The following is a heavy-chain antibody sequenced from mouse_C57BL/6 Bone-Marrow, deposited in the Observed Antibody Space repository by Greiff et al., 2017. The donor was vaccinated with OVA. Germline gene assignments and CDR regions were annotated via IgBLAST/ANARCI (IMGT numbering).Heavy chain of an antibody. CDR3: ARWAKGY. J-gene: IGHJ2*01. Sequence: VQLQESGPELVKPGASVKISCKASGYAFSSSWMNWVKQRPGKGLEWIGRIYPGDGDTNYKGKFKGKATLTADKSSSTAYMQLSSVTSEDSAVYFCARWAKGYWGQGTTLTVSS. D-gene: IGHD3-1*01. V-gene: IGHV1-82*01. CDR1: GYAFSSSW. CDR2: IYPGDGDT.